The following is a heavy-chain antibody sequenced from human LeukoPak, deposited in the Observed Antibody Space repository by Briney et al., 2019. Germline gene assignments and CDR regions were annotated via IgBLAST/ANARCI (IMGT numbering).Heavy chain of an antibody. CDR1: GGSISSSSYY. Sequence: SETLSLTCTVSGGSISSSSYYWGWIRQPPGKGLEWIGRIYTSGSTNYNPSLKSRVTMSVDTSKNQFSLKLSSVTAADTAVYYCARGISFWDSSSWRGFYNWFDPWGQGTLVTVSS. D-gene: IGHD6-13*01. J-gene: IGHJ5*02. CDR3: ARGISFWDSSSWRGFYNWFDP. V-gene: IGHV4-39*07. CDR2: IYTSGST.